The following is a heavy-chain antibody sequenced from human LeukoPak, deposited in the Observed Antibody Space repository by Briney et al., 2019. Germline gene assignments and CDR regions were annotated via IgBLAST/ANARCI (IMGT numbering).Heavy chain of an antibody. CDR1: GGSISPDY. J-gene: IGHJ4*02. Sequence: PSETLSLTCAVSGGSISPDYWMWIRQPPGKGLEWIGYISYSGSTSFNPSLKSRVTISLDTSTNRVSLKLSSVTAADTALYYCARAGSFRLTTTLWGQGTLVTVSS. CDR2: ISYSGST. V-gene: IGHV4-59*01. D-gene: IGHD4-17*01. CDR3: ARAGSFRLTTTL.